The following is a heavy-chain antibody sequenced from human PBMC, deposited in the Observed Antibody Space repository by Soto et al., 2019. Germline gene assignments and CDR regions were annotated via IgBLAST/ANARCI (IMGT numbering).Heavy chain of an antibody. CDR1: GGSISSSSYY. CDR3: ARHEGGYDILTGYRIDY. Sequence: QLPLQESGPGLVKPSETLSLTCTVSGGSISSSSYYWGWIRQPPGKGLEWIGSIYYSGSTYYNPSLKSRVPISVDTSKNQFSLKLSSVTAADTAVYYCARHEGGYDILTGYRIDYWGQGTLVTVSS. V-gene: IGHV4-39*01. J-gene: IGHJ4*02. CDR2: IYYSGST. D-gene: IGHD3-9*01.